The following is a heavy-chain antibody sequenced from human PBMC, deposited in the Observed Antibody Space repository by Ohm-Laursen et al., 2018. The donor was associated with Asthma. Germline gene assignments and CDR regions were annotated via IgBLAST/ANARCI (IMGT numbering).Heavy chain of an antibody. CDR2: TSYDGSNK. CDR1: GFTFSSYA. D-gene: IGHD3-22*01. V-gene: IGHV3-30-3*01. Sequence: SLRLSCSASGFTFSSYALHWVRQAPGKGLEWVAVTSYDGSNKYYADSVKGRFTISRDNAKNSLYLQMNSLRAEDTAVYYCTRREYSDSRILAFDLWGQGTRVTVSS. CDR3: TRREYSDSRILAFDL. J-gene: IGHJ3*01.